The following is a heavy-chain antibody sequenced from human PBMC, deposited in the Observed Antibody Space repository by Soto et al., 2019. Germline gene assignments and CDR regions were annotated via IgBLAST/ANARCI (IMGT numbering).Heavy chain of an antibody. V-gene: IGHV3-9*01. CDR1: GFTLDDYA. Sequence: GGSLRLSCAASGFTLDDYAMHWVRQGPGKDLEWVSSISWNSGDIVYADSVKGRFTISRDNPKNSLYLQMNSLRAEDTAVYYCARGYGDHAPDSWGQGTLVTVSS. J-gene: IGHJ4*02. CDR2: ISWNSGDI. CDR3: ARGYGDHAPDS. D-gene: IGHD5-18*01.